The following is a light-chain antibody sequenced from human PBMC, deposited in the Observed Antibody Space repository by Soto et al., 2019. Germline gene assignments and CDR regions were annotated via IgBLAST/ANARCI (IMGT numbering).Light chain of an antibody. CDR2: DAS. CDR3: QQYNSYSPT. Sequence: DIQMTQSPSTLSASVGDRVTITCRASQSISSWLAWYQQKPGKAPKLLIYDASSVESGVPSRFSGSGSGTEFTITISSLQPDYFASYYCQQYNSYSPTFGQGTKLEIK. CDR1: QSISSW. V-gene: IGKV1-5*01. J-gene: IGKJ2*01.